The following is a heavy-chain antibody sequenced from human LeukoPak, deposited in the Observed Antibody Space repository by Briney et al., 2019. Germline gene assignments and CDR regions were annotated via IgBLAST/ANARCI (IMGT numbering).Heavy chain of an antibody. J-gene: IGHJ4*02. CDR3: ARGASIAAADDFDY. V-gene: IGHV1-2*02. D-gene: IGHD6-13*01. Sequence: ASVKVSCKASGYTFTGYYMHWVRQAPGQGLERLGWINPNSGGTNYAQKFQGRVTMTRDTSISTAYMELSRLRSDDTAVYYCARGASIAAADDFDYWGQGTLVTVSS. CDR2: INPNSGGT. CDR1: GYTFTGYY.